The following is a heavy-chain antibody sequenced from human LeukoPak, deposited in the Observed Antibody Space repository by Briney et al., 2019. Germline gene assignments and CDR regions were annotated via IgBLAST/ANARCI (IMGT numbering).Heavy chain of an antibody. CDR2: ISGSGGST. V-gene: IGHV3-23*01. D-gene: IGHD2-2*01. J-gene: IGHJ4*02. Sequence: GGSLRLSCAASGFTFSSYAMNWVRQAPGKGLKWVSAISGSGGSTYYADSVKGRFTISRDNSKNTLYLQMNSLRAEDTAVYYCAKFPPIVVVPAAIAVFDYWGQGTLVTVSS. CDR3: AKFPPIVVVPAAIAVFDY. CDR1: GFTFSSYA.